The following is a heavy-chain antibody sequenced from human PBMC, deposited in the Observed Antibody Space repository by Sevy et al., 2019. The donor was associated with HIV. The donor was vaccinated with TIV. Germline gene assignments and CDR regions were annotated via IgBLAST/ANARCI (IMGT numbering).Heavy chain of an antibody. V-gene: IGHV3-11*06. D-gene: IGHD3-3*01. Sequence: GGSLRLSCAASGFTFSDYYMNWIRQAPGKGLEWVSYISSSSSYTNYADSVKGRFTISRDNAKNSLYLQMNSLRAEDTAVYYCASFWSGSPGDAFDIWGQGTMVTVSS. J-gene: IGHJ3*02. CDR2: ISSSSSYT. CDR1: GFTFSDYY. CDR3: ASFWSGSPGDAFDI.